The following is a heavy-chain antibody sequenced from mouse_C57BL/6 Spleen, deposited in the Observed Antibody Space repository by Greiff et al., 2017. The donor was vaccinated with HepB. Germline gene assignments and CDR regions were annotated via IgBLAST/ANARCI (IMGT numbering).Heavy chain of an antibody. J-gene: IGHJ3*01. D-gene: IGHD4-1*02. CDR2: ISSGSSTI. CDR1: GFTFSDYG. CDR3: ARPTGTWFAY. Sequence: EVQLVESGGGLVKPGGSLKLSCAASGFTFSDYGMHWVRQAPEKGLEWVAYISSGSSTIYYADTVKGRVTISRDNAKNTLFLQMTSLRSEDTAMYYCARPTGTWFAYWGQGTLVTVSA. V-gene: IGHV5-17*01.